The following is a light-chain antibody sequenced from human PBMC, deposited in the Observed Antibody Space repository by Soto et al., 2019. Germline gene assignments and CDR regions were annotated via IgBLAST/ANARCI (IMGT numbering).Light chain of an antibody. V-gene: IGKV3-20*01. CDR3: QQYGSSPT. Sequence: EIVLTQSPGTLSLSPGARAPLSCRASQSVSRSYLAWYQQKPGQAPRLLIYGASSRATGIPDRFSGSGSGTDFTLTISRLEPEDFAVYYCQQYGSSPTFGQGTKVDIK. CDR1: QSVSRSY. CDR2: GAS. J-gene: IGKJ1*01.